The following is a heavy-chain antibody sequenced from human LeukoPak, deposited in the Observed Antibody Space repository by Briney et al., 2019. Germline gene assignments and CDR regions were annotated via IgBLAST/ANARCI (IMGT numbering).Heavy chain of an antibody. CDR2: ISADGGRT. Sequence: GRSLRLSCAASRFTIDAYAMHWVRHPPGKGLEWVSLISADGGRTYYADSVKSRFASFRDNSKTSLYLQMNGLRSEDTAVYYGATWAFYHGLDVWGQGTTVTVSS. J-gene: IGHJ6*02. CDR3: ATWAFYHGLDV. D-gene: IGHD2/OR15-2a*01. CDR1: RFTIDAYA. V-gene: IGHV3-43*02.